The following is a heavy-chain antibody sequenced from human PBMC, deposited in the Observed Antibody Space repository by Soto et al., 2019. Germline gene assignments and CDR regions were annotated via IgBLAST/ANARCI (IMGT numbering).Heavy chain of an antibody. Sequence: ASVKVSCKASGYTFTSYGISWVRQAPGQGLEWMGWISAYNGNTNYAQKLQGRVTMTTDTSTSTAYMELRSLRSDDTAVYYCARVGIVVVPAAMPENYYMDVWGKGTTVTVSS. CDR1: GYTFTSYG. CDR3: ARVGIVVVPAAMPENYYMDV. CDR2: ISAYNGNT. V-gene: IGHV1-18*01. D-gene: IGHD2-2*03. J-gene: IGHJ6*03.